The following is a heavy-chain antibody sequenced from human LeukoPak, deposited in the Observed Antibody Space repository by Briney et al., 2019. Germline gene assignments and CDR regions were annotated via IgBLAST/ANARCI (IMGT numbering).Heavy chain of an antibody. D-gene: IGHD3-10*01. CDR1: GGSISSSSYY. V-gene: IGHV4-39*07. CDR2: IYYSGST. Sequence: SETLSLTCTVSGGSISSSSYYWGWIRQPPGKGLEWIGSIYYSGSTYYNPSLKSRVTISVDTSKNQFSLKLSSVTAADTAVYYCARVRYYGSENFDYWGQGTLVTVSS. CDR3: ARVRYYGSENFDY. J-gene: IGHJ4*02.